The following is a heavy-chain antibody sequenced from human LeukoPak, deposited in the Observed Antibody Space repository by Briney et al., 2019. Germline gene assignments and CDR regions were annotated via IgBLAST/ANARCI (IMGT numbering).Heavy chain of an antibody. CDR3: ARDGEMATTPWYFDY. CDR2: ITLHSGDT. Sequence: GASVKVSCKASGHTLTVHYIHWVRQGPGQGLEWLGWITLHSGDTHYAQKYQGRLTMTSDTSISTGYMELSRLQFDDTAVYYCARDGEMATTPWYFDYWGQGTLVTVSS. V-gene: IGHV1-2*02. J-gene: IGHJ4*02. D-gene: IGHD5-24*01. CDR1: GHTLTVHY.